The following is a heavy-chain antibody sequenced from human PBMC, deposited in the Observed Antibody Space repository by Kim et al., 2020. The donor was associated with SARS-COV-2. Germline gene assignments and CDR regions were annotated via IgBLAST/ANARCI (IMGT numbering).Heavy chain of an antibody. CDR3: ATGRRYGDYVFGY. J-gene: IGHJ4*02. V-gene: IGHV1-24*01. Sequence: YAQKFQGRVTMTADTSTDTAYMELSSLRSEDTAVYYCATGRRYGDYVFGYWGQGTLVTVSS. D-gene: IGHD4-17*01.